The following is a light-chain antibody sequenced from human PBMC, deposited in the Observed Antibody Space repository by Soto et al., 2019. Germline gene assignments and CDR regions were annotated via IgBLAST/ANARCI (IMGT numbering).Light chain of an antibody. CDR3: QQLNSYTLT. V-gene: IGKV1-9*01. J-gene: IGKJ4*01. CDR2: AAS. CDR1: QGISSY. Sequence: IQLTQSPSSMSASVGDRVTITCRASQGISSYLAWYQQKPGKAPKLLIYAASTLQSGVPSRFSDSGSGTDCTLTISRLKNEDVATYYCQQLNSYTLTFGGGTKVDIK.